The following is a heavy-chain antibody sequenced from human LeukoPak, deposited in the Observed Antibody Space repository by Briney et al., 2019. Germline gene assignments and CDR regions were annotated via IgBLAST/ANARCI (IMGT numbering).Heavy chain of an antibody. CDR3: ARDVKTNDYYDSSGYYPGWAFDI. V-gene: IGHV1-69*01. CDR2: IIPIFCTA. D-gene: IGHD3-22*01. Sequence: SVNVSCKASGGTFSSYPISWVRQAPGQGLECMGGIIPIFCTANYAEKFQGRVTITADESTSTGYMELSSLRSEERAVYYCARDVKTNDYYDSSGYYPGWAFDIWGQGTMVTVSS. J-gene: IGHJ3*02. CDR1: GGTFSSYP.